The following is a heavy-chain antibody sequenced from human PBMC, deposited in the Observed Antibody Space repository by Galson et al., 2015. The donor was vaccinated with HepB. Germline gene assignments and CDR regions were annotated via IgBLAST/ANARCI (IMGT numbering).Heavy chain of an antibody. Sequence: SLRLSCAASGFTFSSHSMNWVRQAPGKGLEWVSSISSSSSYIYYADSVKGRFTISRDNAQNSLYLQMNSLRAEDTAVYYCARSPPRYCSGGSCYSGYYYYYMDVWGKGTTVTVSS. CDR2: ISSSSSYI. J-gene: IGHJ6*03. D-gene: IGHD2-15*01. CDR1: GFTFSSHS. V-gene: IGHV3-21*01. CDR3: ARSPPRYCSGGSCYSGYYYYYMDV.